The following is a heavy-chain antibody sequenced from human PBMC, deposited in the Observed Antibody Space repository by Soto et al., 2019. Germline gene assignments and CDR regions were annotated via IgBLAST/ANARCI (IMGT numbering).Heavy chain of an antibody. V-gene: IGHV1-3*01. CDR1: GYTFTSYA. Sequence: GASVKVSCKVSGYTFTSYAMHWVRQAPGQRLEWMGWINAGNGNTKYSQKFQGRVTITRDTSASTAYMELSSLRSEDTAVYYCARFTIFGVPNYYYYGMDVWGQGTTVTVSS. CDR3: ARFTIFGVPNYYYYGMDV. J-gene: IGHJ6*02. CDR2: INAGNGNT. D-gene: IGHD3-3*01.